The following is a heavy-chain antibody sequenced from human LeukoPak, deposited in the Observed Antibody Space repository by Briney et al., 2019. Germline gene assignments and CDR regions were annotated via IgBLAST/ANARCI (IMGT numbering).Heavy chain of an antibody. Sequence: GASVKVSCKASGYTFTSHYMHWVRQAPGQGLEWMGIINPSGGSTSYAQKFQGRVTMTRDTSTSTVYMELSSLRAEDTAVYYCARKYGDYESWFDPWGQGTLVTVSS. D-gene: IGHD4-17*01. V-gene: IGHV1-46*01. J-gene: IGHJ5*02. CDR3: ARKYGDYESWFDP. CDR2: INPSGGST. CDR1: GYTFTSHY.